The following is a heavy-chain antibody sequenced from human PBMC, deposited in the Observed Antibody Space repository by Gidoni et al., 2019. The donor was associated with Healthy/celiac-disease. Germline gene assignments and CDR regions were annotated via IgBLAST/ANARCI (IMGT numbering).Heavy chain of an antibody. V-gene: IGHV2-5*02. CDR2: IYWDDDK. J-gene: IGHJ4*02. D-gene: IGHD6-6*01. CDR1: GFSLSTSGVG. Sequence: QLTLKESGPTLVKPTQTLTLTCTFSGFSLSTSGVGVGWIRQPPGKALEWLALIYWDDDKRYSPSLKSRLTITKDTSKNQVVLTMTNMDPVDTATYYCAYTRRHGSSFAYWGQGTLVTVSS. CDR3: AYTRRHGSSFAY.